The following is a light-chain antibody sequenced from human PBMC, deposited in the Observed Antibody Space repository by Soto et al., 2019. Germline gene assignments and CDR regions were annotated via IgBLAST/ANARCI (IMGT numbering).Light chain of an antibody. CDR1: SSDVGGYNY. Sequence: QSVLTQPASVSGSPGQSITISCTGTSSDVGGYNYVSWYQQHPGKAPKLMIYDVSNPPSGVSNRFSGSKSGNTASLTISGLQAEDEADYSCSSYTSSSVVFGGGPMLTVL. V-gene: IGLV2-14*01. CDR3: SSYTSSSVV. J-gene: IGLJ2*01. CDR2: DVS.